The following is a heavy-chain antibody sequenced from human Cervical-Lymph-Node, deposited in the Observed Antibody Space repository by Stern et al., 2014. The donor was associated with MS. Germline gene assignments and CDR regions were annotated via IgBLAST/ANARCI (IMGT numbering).Heavy chain of an antibody. J-gene: IGHJ4*02. Sequence: QVQLQESGPGLVKPSQPLSLTCTVSGCSISSGGYYWSWIRQHPGKGLEWIGYIYCSGSTYYNPSLKSRVTISVDTSKNQFALKLSSVTAADTAVYYCARVDSSSWDFDYWGQGTLVTVSS. CDR1: GCSISSGGYY. CDR2: IYCSGST. CDR3: ARVDSSSWDFDY. V-gene: IGHV4-31*03. D-gene: IGHD6-13*01.